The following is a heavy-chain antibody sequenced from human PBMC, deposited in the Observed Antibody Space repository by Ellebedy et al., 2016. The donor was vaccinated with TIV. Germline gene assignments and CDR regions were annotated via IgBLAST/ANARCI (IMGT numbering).Heavy chain of an antibody. CDR3: ARVDIRDYYYYYGMDV. CDR2: ISSSGNIT. J-gene: IGHJ6*02. CDR1: GFTFSDHY. Sequence: SLKISCAASGFTFSDHYMSWIRQAPGKGLEWVSYISSSGNITQYADSVKGRFTISRDNAKNSHYLQMNSLRPEDTAVYYCARVDIRDYYYYYGMDVWGQGTTVTVSS. V-gene: IGHV3-11*01. D-gene: IGHD2-2*03.